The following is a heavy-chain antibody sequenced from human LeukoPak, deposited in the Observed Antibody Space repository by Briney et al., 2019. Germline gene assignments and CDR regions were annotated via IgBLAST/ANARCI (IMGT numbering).Heavy chain of an antibody. Sequence: GGSLRLSCAASGFTFSSYWMHWVRQAPGKGLVWVSRISGDGSSTTYVDSVMGRFTISRDNAKNTLCLQLNSVRAEDTAVYYCARGNIAAAGIHYWGQGTLVIVSS. CDR3: ARGNIAAAGIHY. CDR1: GFTFSSYW. J-gene: IGHJ4*02. D-gene: IGHD6-13*01. V-gene: IGHV3-74*01. CDR2: ISGDGSST.